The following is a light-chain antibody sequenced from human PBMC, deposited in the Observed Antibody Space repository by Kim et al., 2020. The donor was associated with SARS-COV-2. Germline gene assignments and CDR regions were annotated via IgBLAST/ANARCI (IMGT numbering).Light chain of an antibody. CDR1: SLRSFY. V-gene: IGLV3-19*01. Sequence: ALGQTGRITCQGDSLRSFYASWYQQRPGQAPVLVIYGKDDRPSGIPDRFSGSSSGNTASLTITGAQAEDEADYYCNSRDGSSDHWVFGGGTQLTVL. J-gene: IGLJ3*02. CDR2: GKD. CDR3: NSRDGSSDHWV.